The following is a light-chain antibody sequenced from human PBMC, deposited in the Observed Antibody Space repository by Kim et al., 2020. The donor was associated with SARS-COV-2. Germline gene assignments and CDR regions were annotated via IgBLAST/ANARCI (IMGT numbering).Light chain of an antibody. Sequence: AAVTLTCTRRSGYDADASAGHEEQPQKGPRFLMKLNSDGSHSKGDGIPDRFSGSSSGAERYLTISGLQSEDEADYYCQTWATGIHVFGSGTKVTVL. J-gene: IGLJ1*01. V-gene: IGLV4-69*01. CDR1: SGYDADA. CDR2: LNSDGSH. CDR3: QTWATGIHV.